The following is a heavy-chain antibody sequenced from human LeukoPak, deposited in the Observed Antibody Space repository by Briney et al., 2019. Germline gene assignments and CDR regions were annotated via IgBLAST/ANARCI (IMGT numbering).Heavy chain of an antibody. Sequence: GASVKVSCTVSGYTLTDLSMHWVRQAPGKGLEWMGGFDPEDGETIYAQKFQGRVTMTEDTSTDTAYMELSSLRSEDTAVYDCAPDMITFGGVNDYWGQGTLVTVSS. CDR2: FDPEDGET. J-gene: IGHJ4*02. V-gene: IGHV1-24*01. CDR1: GYTLTDLS. CDR3: APDMITFGGVNDY. D-gene: IGHD3-16*01.